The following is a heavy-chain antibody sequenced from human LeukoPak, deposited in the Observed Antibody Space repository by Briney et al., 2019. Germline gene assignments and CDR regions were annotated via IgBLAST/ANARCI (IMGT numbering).Heavy chain of an antibody. V-gene: IGHV5-51*01. CDR1: GYRFSTYW. D-gene: IGHD4/OR15-4a*01. CDR3: ARLLTTYFDF. CDR2: IYPDDSDI. J-gene: IGHJ4*02. Sequence: GESLKISCKGSGYRFSTYWIAWVRQMPGKGLEYMGVIYPDDSDIKYSPSFQGQATISVDRSINTAYLQWTSLNVSDTAVYYCARLLTTYFDFWGQGALVTVS.